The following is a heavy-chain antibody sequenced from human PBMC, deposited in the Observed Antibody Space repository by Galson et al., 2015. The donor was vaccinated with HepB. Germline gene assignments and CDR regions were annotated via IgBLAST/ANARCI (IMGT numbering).Heavy chain of an antibody. Sequence: SLRLSCAASGFTFSSYSMNWVRQAPGKGLEWVSYISSSSSTIYYADSVKGRFTISRDNAKNSLYLQMNSLGAEDTAVYYCARDGYYYDSSGYSFDYWGQGTLVTVSS. V-gene: IGHV3-48*04. CDR2: ISSSSSTI. CDR3: ARDGYYYDSSGYSFDY. CDR1: GFTFSSYS. D-gene: IGHD3-22*01. J-gene: IGHJ4*02.